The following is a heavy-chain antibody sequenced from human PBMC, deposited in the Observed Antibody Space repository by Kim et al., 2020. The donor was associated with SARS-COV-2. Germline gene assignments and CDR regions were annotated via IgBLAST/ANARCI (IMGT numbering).Heavy chain of an antibody. CDR1: GFTFSSYS. CDR3: ARVGSSWWFDP. Sequence: GGSLRLSCAASGFTFSSYSMNWVRQAPGKGLEWVSSISSSSSYIYYADSVKGRFTISRDNAKNSLYLQMNSLRAEDTAVYYCARVGSSWWFDPWGQGTLVTVSS. CDR2: ISSSSSYI. V-gene: IGHV3-21*04. D-gene: IGHD6-13*01. J-gene: IGHJ5*02.